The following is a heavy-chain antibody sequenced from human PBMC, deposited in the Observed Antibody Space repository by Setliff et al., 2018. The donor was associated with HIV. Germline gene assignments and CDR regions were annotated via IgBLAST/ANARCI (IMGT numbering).Heavy chain of an antibody. CDR3: ARAPEGWKPFAFDY. V-gene: IGHV4-61*09. CDR1: GGIISSDSFS. Sequence: SETLSLTCTVSGGIISSDSFSWSWIRQPAGKGLEWIGHICDTGSTNYNPSLKSRVTMSLDTSKNQFSLNLNSVTAADAAAYFCARAPEGWKPFAFDYWGQGTLVTVSS. D-gene: IGHD1-1*01. J-gene: IGHJ4*02. CDR2: ICDTGST.